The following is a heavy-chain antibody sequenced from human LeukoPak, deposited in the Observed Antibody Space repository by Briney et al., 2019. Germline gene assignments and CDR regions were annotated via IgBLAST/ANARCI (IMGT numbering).Heavy chain of an antibody. D-gene: IGHD2-15*01. CDR1: GFTFSNYG. Sequence: GRSLRLSCAGSGFTFSNYGMNWVRQAPGKGLEWVAVIWYDGGNKYYADSVKGRFTISRDNSKNTVYLQMNSLRAEDTAVYYCARLGSKWSFDYWGQGTQVTVSS. CDR3: ARLGSKWSFDY. CDR2: IWYDGGNK. J-gene: IGHJ4*02. V-gene: IGHV3-33*01.